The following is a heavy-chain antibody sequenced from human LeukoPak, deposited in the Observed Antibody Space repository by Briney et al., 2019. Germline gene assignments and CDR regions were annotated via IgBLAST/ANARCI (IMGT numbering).Heavy chain of an antibody. CDR2: LYSSGYS. CDR1: GFSVSSNY. D-gene: IGHD3-10*01. CDR3: AKAYGSGSEFDY. Sequence: GGSLRLSCAASGFSVSSNYMSWVRQAPGKGLEWVSVLYSSGYSKYADSVKGRFSISRDNSKNTLYLQMNSLRAEDTAVYYCAKAYGSGSEFDYWGQGTLVTVSS. J-gene: IGHJ4*02. V-gene: IGHV3-66*01.